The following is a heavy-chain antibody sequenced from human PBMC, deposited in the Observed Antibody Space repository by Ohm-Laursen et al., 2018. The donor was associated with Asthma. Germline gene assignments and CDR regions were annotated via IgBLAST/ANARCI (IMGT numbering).Heavy chain of an antibody. CDR3: GRVYSSSWDP. J-gene: IGHJ5*02. V-gene: IGHV3-7*05. CDR1: GFTFNKSW. D-gene: IGHD6-13*01. CDR2: INENGGEK. Sequence: SLRLSCSASGFTFNKSWMSWVRQAPGKGLEWVAHINENGGEKFYVDSVKGRVTISRDNAKNSLYLQMNSLRADDTAVYYCGRVYSSSWDPRGQGTLVTVSP.